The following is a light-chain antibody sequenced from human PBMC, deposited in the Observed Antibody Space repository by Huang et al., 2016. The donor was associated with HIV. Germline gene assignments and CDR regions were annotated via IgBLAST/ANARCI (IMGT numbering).Light chain of an antibody. CDR1: QSVSSN. CDR2: GAS. CDR3: QQYNNWPPLT. Sequence: EIVMTQSPATLSVSPGERATLSCRASQSVSSNLAWDQQKPGQTPRLLIYGASTRATGSPARFSGSGSGTEFTLTISSLQSEDFAVYYCQQYNNWPPLTFGGGTEVEIK. J-gene: IGKJ4*01. V-gene: IGKV3-15*01.